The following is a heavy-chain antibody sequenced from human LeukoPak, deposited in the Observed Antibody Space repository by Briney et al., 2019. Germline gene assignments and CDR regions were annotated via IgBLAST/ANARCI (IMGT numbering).Heavy chain of an antibody. CDR2: INADNGNT. Sequence: ASVKVSCKASGYTFTSYAMHWVRQAPGQRLEWMGWINADNGNTKYSQKFQGRVTMTRDASTSTVYMELSSLRSEDTAVYYCARATVVIDYWGQGTLVTVSS. CDR3: ARATVVIDY. CDR1: GYTFTSYA. V-gene: IGHV1-3*01. J-gene: IGHJ4*02. D-gene: IGHD2-15*01.